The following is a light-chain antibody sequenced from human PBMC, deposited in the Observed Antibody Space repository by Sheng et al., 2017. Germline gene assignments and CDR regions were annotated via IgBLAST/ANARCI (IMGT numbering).Light chain of an antibody. CDR3: QQLNGYPIT. CDR2: SAF. CDR1: YDVSGY. J-gene: IGKJ4*01. V-gene: IGKV1-9*01. Sequence: DVQLTQSPSFLSASVGDSVTITCRASYDVSGYVDWYQQKPGKAPRLLIYSAFILQSGVPSRFSGSGSGTEFTLTISNLQPEDFATYYCQQLNGYPITFGGGTKVEIK.